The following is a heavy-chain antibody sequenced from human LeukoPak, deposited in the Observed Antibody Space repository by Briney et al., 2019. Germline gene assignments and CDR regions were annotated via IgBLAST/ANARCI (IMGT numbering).Heavy chain of an antibody. CDR2: ISANNGNT. CDR3: SRDDGPFGGVRFDH. D-gene: IGHD3-16*01. Sequence: AAVKVSCKASGYTFTAYGISWVRQAPGQGLEWMGWISANNGNTNYAQKVQGRVTMTRDTSTSTAYMELRSLRYDDTVVYYCSRDDGPFGGVRFDHWGQGTLVTVSS. CDR1: GYTFTAYG. J-gene: IGHJ4*02. V-gene: IGHV1-18*01.